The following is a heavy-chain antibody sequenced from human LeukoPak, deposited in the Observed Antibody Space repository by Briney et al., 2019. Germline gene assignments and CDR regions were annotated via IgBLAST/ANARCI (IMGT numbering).Heavy chain of an antibody. V-gene: IGHV4-30-2*01. J-gene: IGHJ4*02. CDR1: GGSISSGNYY. D-gene: IGHD2-21*01. CDR3: ARDYHCGGGDCSWVDY. Sequence: PSQTLSPTCTVSGGSISSGNYYWSWIRQPPGKGLEWIRYIHHSGSTYYNPSLNSRVTVSVDRSKNQFSLKMTSVTAADTAVYYCARDYHCGGGDCSWVDYWGQGTLVTVSS. CDR2: IHHSGST.